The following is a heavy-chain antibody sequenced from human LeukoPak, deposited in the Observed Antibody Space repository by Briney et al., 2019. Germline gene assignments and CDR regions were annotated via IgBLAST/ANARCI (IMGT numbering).Heavy chain of an antibody. CDR3: AKARSYGSGSCDY. D-gene: IGHD3-10*01. CDR2: ISWNRGSI. CDR1: GFTFDDYA. V-gene: IGHV3-9*01. J-gene: IGHJ4*02. Sequence: GGSLRLSCAASGFTFDDYAMHWVRQAPGKGLEWVSGISWNRGSIGYADSVKGRFTISRDNAKNSLYLQMNSLRAEDTALYYCAKARSYGSGSCDYWGQGTLVTVSS.